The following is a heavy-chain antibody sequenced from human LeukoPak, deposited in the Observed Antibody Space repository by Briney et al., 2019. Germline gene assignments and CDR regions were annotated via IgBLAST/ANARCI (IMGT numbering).Heavy chain of an antibody. V-gene: IGHV3-30*02. CDR1: GFTFSSYG. Sequence: GGSLRLSCAASGFTFSSYGMHWVRQAPGKGLEWVAFIRYDGSNKYYADSVKGRFTISRDNSKNTLYLQMNSLRAEDTAVYYCPGPGQNWNSPGYFDYWGQGTLVTVSS. D-gene: IGHD1-7*01. CDR3: PGPGQNWNSPGYFDY. J-gene: IGHJ4*02. CDR2: IRYDGSNK.